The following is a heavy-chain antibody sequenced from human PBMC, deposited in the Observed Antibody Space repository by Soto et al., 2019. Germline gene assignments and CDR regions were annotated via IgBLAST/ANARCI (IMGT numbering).Heavy chain of an antibody. Sequence: GXSVKVCCSTSGYTFTNYAIHWVRQAPGQRLEWLGWINACNGNTKDSQKLEGRFTISRDNAKNSLYLQMNSLRAEDTAVYYCARVGMGVTLFGVVRGPGGMDVWGQGTTVTVSS. CDR1: GYTFTNYA. CDR2: INACNGNT. V-gene: IGHV1-3*01. D-gene: IGHD3-3*01. J-gene: IGHJ6*02. CDR3: ARVGMGVTLFGVVRGPGGMDV.